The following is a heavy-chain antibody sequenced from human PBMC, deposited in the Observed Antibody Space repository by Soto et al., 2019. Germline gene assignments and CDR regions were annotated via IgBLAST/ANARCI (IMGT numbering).Heavy chain of an antibody. CDR1: GFTFSSYG. CDR2: IWYDGSNK. J-gene: IGHJ6*02. Sequence: SLRLSCAASGFTFSSYGMHWVRQAPGKGLEWVAVIWYDGSNKYYADSVKGRFTISRDNSKNTLYLQMNSLRAEDTAVYYCARSAGYCSSTSCLIFGYYYYGMDVWGQGT. V-gene: IGHV3-33*01. CDR3: ARSAGYCSSTSCLIFGYYYYGMDV. D-gene: IGHD2-2*01.